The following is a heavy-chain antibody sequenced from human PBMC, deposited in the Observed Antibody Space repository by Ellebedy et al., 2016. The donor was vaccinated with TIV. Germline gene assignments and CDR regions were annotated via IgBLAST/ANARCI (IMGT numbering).Heavy chain of an antibody. CDR1: GGSINSDGYY. CDR3: ARDRGSGFGELLQGHGAFDI. Sequence: LRLSXTVSGGSINSDGYYWSWIRQHPGKGLEWIGYIYYSGSTYYNPSLKSRVTISVDTSKNQFSLKLSSVTAADTAVYYCARDRGSGFGELLQGHGAFDIWGQGTMVTVSS. J-gene: IGHJ3*02. D-gene: IGHD3-10*01. V-gene: IGHV4-31*03. CDR2: IYYSGST.